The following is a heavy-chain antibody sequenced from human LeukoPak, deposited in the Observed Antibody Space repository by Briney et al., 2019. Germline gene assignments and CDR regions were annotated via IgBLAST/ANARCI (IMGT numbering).Heavy chain of an antibody. Sequence: TSSETLSLTCAVYGGSFSGYYWSWIRQPPGKGLEWIGEINHSGSTNYNPSLKSRVTISVDTSKNQFSLKLSSVTAADTAVYYCARGLVLGYWGQGTLVTVSS. J-gene: IGHJ4*02. CDR2: INHSGST. CDR1: GGSFSGYY. CDR3: ARGLVLGY. V-gene: IGHV4-34*01.